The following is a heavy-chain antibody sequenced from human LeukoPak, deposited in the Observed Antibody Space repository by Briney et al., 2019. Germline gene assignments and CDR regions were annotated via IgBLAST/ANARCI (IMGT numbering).Heavy chain of an antibody. CDR3: AGANYDFWSGRYYFDY. V-gene: IGHV4-30-2*01. J-gene: IGHJ4*02. CDR1: GGSISSGDNY. D-gene: IGHD3-3*01. CDR2: IHPSGSA. Sequence: SETLSLTCSVSGGSISSGDNYWNWIRQPPGKALEWIGDIHPSGSAYYNPSLESRVTISLDRSQNQFSLNLRSVTAADTAVYYCAGANYDFWSGRYYFDYWGQGTLVTVSS.